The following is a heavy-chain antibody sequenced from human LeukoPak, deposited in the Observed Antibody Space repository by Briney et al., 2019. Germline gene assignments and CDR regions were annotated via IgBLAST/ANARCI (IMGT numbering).Heavy chain of an antibody. J-gene: IGHJ4*02. D-gene: IGHD4-17*01. CDR2: ISGSGGST. CDR1: GFTFSSYS. V-gene: IGHV3-23*01. Sequence: PGGSLRLSCAASGFTFSSYSMNWVRQAPGKGLEWVSAISGSGGSTYYADSVKGRFTISRDNSKNTLYLQMNSLRAEDTAVYYCAKDLVDGDYGDYEDYWGQGTLVTVSS. CDR3: AKDLVDGDYGDYEDY.